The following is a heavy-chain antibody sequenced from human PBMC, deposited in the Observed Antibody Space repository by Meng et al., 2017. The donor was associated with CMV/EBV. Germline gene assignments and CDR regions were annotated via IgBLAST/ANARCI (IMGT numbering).Heavy chain of an antibody. J-gene: IGHJ6*02. CDR1: GYTFTGYY. V-gene: IGHV1-2*02. CDR2: INPNSGGT. D-gene: IGHD6-13*01. CDR3: AKEGAAAGLTNYYYGMDV. Sequence: ASVKVSCKASGYTFTGYYMHWVRQAPGQGLEWMGWINPNSGGTNYAQKFQGRVTMTRDTSISTAYMELSRLRSDDTAVYYCAKEGAAAGLTNYYYGMDVWGQGITVTVSS.